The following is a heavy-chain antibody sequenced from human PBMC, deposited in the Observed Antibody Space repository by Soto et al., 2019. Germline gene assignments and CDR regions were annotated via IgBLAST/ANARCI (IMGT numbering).Heavy chain of an antibody. CDR1: VFTFSNYE. D-gene: IGHD3-16*02. V-gene: IGHV3-48*03. CDR2: ISSRGTVK. CDR3: KRYRWFDA. Sequence: WGSLRVACASSVFTFSNYEMNWVRQAPGKGLEWISYISSRGTVKYHADSVKGRFTISRDNAKNSLYLQMNSLRAEDTAVYYCKRYRWFDAWGQGTMVTVSS. J-gene: IGHJ5*02.